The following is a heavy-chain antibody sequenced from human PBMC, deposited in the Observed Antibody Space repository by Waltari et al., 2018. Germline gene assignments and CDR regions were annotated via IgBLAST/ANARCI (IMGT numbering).Heavy chain of an antibody. Sequence: QVQLVQSGAEVKKPGSSVKVSCKASGGTFSSYAISWVRQAPGQGLEWMGWINPNSGGTNYAQKFQGRVTMTRDTSISTAYMELSRLRSDDTAVYYCARDGYNVLFDYWGQGTLVTVSS. J-gene: IGHJ4*02. CDR3: ARDGYNVLFDY. CDR1: GGTFSSYA. D-gene: IGHD5-12*01. V-gene: IGHV1-2*02. CDR2: INPNSGGT.